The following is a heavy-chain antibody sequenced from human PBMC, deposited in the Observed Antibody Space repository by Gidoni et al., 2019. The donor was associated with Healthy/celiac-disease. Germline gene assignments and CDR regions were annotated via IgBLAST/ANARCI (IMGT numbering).Heavy chain of an antibody. Sequence: QVQLVESGGGLVKPGGSLRLSCAASGFTFSDYYMSWIRQAPGKGLEWVSYISSSSSYTNYADSVKGRFTISRDNAKNSLYLQMNSLRAEDTAVYYCARQSPQAGDAFDIWGQGTMVTVSS. V-gene: IGHV3-11*06. CDR2: ISSSSSYT. CDR3: ARQSPQAGDAFDI. J-gene: IGHJ3*02. CDR1: GFTFSDYY.